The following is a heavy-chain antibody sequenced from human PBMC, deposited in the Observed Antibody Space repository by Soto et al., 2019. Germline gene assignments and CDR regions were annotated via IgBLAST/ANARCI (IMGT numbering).Heavy chain of an antibody. V-gene: IGHV4-30-4*01. CDR3: ARDRGSSWMDNCFDP. J-gene: IGHJ5*02. Sequence: PSETLSLTCPVSGHSIGTADDYWGWLLQPPGKGLEWIGHIYYSGSTYYNPSLKSRVTISADASKNQFALKLSPVTAADTAVYYCARDRGSSWMDNCFDPWGQGTQVTVSS. D-gene: IGHD6-13*01. CDR2: IYYSGST. CDR1: GHSIGTADDY.